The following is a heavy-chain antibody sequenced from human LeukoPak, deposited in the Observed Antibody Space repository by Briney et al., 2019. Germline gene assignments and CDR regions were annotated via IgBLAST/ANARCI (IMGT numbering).Heavy chain of an antibody. V-gene: IGHV3-30*04. CDR2: ISYDGSNK. CDR3: ASDFYSSSSYSDPYFDY. D-gene: IGHD6-6*01. J-gene: IGHJ4*02. CDR1: GFTFSSYA. Sequence: GGSLRLSCAASGFTFSSYAMHWVRQAPGKGLEWVAVISYDGSNKYYADSVKGRFTISRDNSKNTLYLQMNSLRAEDTAVYCCASDFYSSSSYSDPYFDYWGQGTLVTVSS.